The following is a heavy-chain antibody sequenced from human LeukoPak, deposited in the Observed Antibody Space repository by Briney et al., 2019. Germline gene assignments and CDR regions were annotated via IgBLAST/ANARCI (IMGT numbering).Heavy chain of an antibody. Sequence: GGSLRLSCAASGSTISGYWMTWVRQAPGKGLEWVANIKQDGSEKTYVDSVKGRFTISRDNAKNSIYLQMNSLRVEDTAIYYCARDRGTDWYDPWGQGTLVSVSS. D-gene: IGHD1-1*01. J-gene: IGHJ5*02. V-gene: IGHV3-7*01. CDR1: GSTISGYW. CDR3: ARDRGTDWYDP. CDR2: IKQDGSEK.